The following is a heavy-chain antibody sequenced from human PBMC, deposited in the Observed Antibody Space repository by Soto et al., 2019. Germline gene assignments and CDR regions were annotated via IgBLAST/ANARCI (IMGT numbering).Heavy chain of an antibody. CDR1: GGSISSYY. Sequence: SETLSLTCTVSGGSISSYYWSWIRQPPGKGLEWIGYIYYSGSTNYNPSLKSRVTISVDTSKNQFSLKLSSVTAADTAVYYCARVRFLEWLPNKNWFDPWGQGTLVTVSS. CDR2: IYYSGST. D-gene: IGHD3-3*01. J-gene: IGHJ5*02. CDR3: ARVRFLEWLPNKNWFDP. V-gene: IGHV4-59*01.